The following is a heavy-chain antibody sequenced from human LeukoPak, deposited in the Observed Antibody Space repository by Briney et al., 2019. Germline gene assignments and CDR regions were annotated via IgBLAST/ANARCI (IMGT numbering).Heavy chain of an antibody. J-gene: IGHJ5*01. Sequence: GGSLRLSCVASGFTVSNNYMSWVRQAPGKGLEWISSIYSGDTTYYADSVKGRFTISRHNSKNTLYLQMNSLRAEDTAVYYCARDKRSGWFDYCGQGTLVTVSS. V-gene: IGHV3-53*04. D-gene: IGHD1-26*01. CDR1: GFTVSNNY. CDR3: ARDKRSGWFDY. CDR2: IYSGDTT.